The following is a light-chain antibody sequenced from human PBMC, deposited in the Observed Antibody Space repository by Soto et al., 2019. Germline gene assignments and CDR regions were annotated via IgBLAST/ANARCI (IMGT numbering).Light chain of an antibody. V-gene: IGKV3-20*01. CDR2: GAS. J-gene: IGKJ3*01. CDR3: QQYGSSPFT. CDR1: QSVSSSY. Sequence: EIVLTQSPGTLSLSPGERATLSCRASQSVSSSYLAWYQQKPGQAPRPLIYGASSRATGIPDRFSGSGSGTDFTFTISRLEPEDFAVYYCQQYGSSPFTFGPGTKVDIK.